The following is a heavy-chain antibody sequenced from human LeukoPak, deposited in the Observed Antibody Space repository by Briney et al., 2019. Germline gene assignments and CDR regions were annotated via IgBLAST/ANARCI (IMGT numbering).Heavy chain of an antibody. CDR1: GGSFSGYY. J-gene: IGHJ5*02. CDR3: ARGGCGGDVHVCLDWFDP. D-gene: IGHD2-21*02. CDR2: INHSGST. V-gene: IGHV4-34*01. Sequence: SETLSLTCAVYGGSFSGYYWSWIRQPPGKGLEWIGEINHSGSTNYNPSLKSRVTISVDTSKNQFSLKLSSVTAADTAVYYCARGGCGGDVHVCLDWFDPWGQGTLVTVSS.